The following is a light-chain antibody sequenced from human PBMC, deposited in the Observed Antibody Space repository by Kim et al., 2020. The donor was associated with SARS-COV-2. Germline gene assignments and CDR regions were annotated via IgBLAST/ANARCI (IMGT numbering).Light chain of an antibody. CDR1: HLGTYS. CDR3: QVWDNINDHPV. CDR2: YDI. J-gene: IGLJ3*02. V-gene: IGLV3-21*04. Sequence: PGGTARLACGGNHLGTYSVHWYQQRPGQAPLLVMSYDITRPSGIPERFSGSNSGNTATLAISKVEAGDEADYYCQVWDNINDHPVFGGGTQLTVL.